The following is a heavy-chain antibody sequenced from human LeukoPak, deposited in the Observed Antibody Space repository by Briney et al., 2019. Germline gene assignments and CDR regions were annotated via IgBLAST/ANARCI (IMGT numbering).Heavy chain of an antibody. CDR3: ASIHYYDSSGYWPDAFDI. Sequence: PGGSLRLSCAASGFTFSDYYMSWIRQAPGKELECISYISSSGSTTHHADSLKGRLTISRDNAKNSLYLQMNSLRAEDTAVYYCASIHYYDSSGYWPDAFDIWGQGTMVTVSS. D-gene: IGHD3-22*01. J-gene: IGHJ3*02. V-gene: IGHV3-11*04. CDR1: GFTFSDYY. CDR2: ISSSGSTT.